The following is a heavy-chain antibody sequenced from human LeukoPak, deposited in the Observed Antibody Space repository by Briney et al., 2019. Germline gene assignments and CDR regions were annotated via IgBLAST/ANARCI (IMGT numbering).Heavy chain of an antibody. CDR3: ARDGGSESCAFDY. Sequence: PGGSLRLSCAASGLTFSRYGFHWVRQAPGKGLEWVAFISDSGGDKWYADSVKGRLTISRDKSKNTVNLQMSSLRVEDTALYYCARDGGSESCAFDYWGQGTQVTVSS. V-gene: IGHV3-30*02. D-gene: IGHD3-10*01. CDR2: ISDSGGDK. CDR1: GLTFSRYG. J-gene: IGHJ4*02.